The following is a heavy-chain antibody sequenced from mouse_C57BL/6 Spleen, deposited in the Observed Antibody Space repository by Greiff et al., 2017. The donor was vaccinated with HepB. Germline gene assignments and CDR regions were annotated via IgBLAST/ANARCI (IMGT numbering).Heavy chain of an antibody. CDR2: IDPETGGT. J-gene: IGHJ1*03. CDR3: TRDGYWYFDV. D-gene: IGHD2-3*01. V-gene: IGHV1-15*01. CDR1: GYTFTDYE. Sequence: VKLQQSGAELVRPGASVTLSCKASGYTFTDYEMHWVKQTPVHGLEWIGAIDPETGGTAYNQKFKGKAILTADKSSSTAYMELRSLTSEDSAVYYCTRDGYWYFDVCGTGTTVTVSS.